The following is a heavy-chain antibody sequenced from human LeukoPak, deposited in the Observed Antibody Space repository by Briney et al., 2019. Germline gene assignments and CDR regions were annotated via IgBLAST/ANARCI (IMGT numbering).Heavy chain of an antibody. CDR1: GYTFTTYG. CDR3: ARNDLDYDFWSGYYSRWFDP. J-gene: IGHJ5*02. CDR2: MNPNSGNT. D-gene: IGHD3-3*01. V-gene: IGHV1-8*01. Sequence: ASVKVSCKASGYTFTTYGISWVRQAPGQGLEWMGWMNPNSGNTGYAQKFQGRVTMTRNTSISTAYMELSSLRSEDTAVYYCARNDLDYDFWSGYYSRWFDPWGQGTLVTVSS.